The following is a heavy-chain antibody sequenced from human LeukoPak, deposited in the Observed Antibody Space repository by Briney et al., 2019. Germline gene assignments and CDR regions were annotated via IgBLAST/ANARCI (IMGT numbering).Heavy chain of an antibody. Sequence: ASVTVSCTASGYTFTIYDINWVRQATGQGLEWMGWMNPNSGNTDYAQKFQGRVTVTRDTSISTAYMELSRLSSDDTAVYYCARDYQTEAPDYWGQGTLVTVSS. D-gene: IGHD3-10*01. J-gene: IGHJ4*02. CDR3: ARDYQTEAPDY. V-gene: IGHV1-8*02. CDR1: GYTFTIYD. CDR2: MNPNSGNT.